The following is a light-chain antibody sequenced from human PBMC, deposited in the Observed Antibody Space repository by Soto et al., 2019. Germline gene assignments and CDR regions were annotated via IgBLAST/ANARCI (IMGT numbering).Light chain of an antibody. V-gene: IGKV3-20*01. Sequence: EIVLTQSPGTLSLSPGERATLSCRASQSVSSNYLAWYQQKPGQPPRLLIYGASNRATGIPDRFSGSGSGTAFTLTISRLEPEDFAVYYCQQYGSSPPITFGQGTRLDIK. CDR3: QQYGSSPPIT. CDR1: QSVSSNY. J-gene: IGKJ5*01. CDR2: GAS.